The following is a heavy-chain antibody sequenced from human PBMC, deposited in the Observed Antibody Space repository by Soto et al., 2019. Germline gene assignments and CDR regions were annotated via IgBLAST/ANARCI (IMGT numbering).Heavy chain of an antibody. J-gene: IGHJ6*02. Sequence: QVQLVQSGVELKKPGASVKVSCKASGYTFTTFGISWVRQAPGQGLEWMGWISAYNGNTNYAQILQGRVTMTTDTSTNTAYMELRSLRSDDTAVYYCARDRGGIWLGEFLHGMDVWGQGTTVTVSS. D-gene: IGHD3-10*01. CDR2: ISAYNGNT. V-gene: IGHV1-18*01. CDR3: ARDRGGIWLGEFLHGMDV. CDR1: GYTFTTFG.